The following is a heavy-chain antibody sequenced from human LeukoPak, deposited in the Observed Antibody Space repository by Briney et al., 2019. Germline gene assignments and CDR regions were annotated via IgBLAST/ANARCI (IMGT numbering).Heavy chain of an antibody. J-gene: IGHJ4*02. V-gene: IGHV3-48*03. D-gene: IGHD4-17*01. CDR3: ARTYYDDLGY. CDR1: GFTFSNYE. CDR2: ISTSGATM. Sequence: GGSLRLSCAASGFTFSNYEMNWVRQAPEKGLEWVSYISTSGATMFYADSVKGRFTISRDNAKNSVYLQMHSLRAEDTALYYYARTYYDDLGYWGQGTLVTVSS.